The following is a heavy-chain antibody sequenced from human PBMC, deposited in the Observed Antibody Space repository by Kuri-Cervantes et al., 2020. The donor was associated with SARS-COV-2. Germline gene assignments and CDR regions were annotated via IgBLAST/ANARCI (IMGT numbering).Heavy chain of an antibody. D-gene: IGHD2-15*01. CDR1: GFTFSSYE. CDR3: ARSGGSGPSRHPLPLIAIDY. V-gene: IGHV3-48*03. CDR2: ISSSGSTI. Sequence: GGSLRLSCAASGFTFSSYEMNWVRQAPGKGLEWVSYISSSGSTIYYADSVKGRFTISRDNAKNSLYLQMNSLRAEDTAVYYCARSGGSGPSRHPLPLIAIDYWGQGTLVTVSS. J-gene: IGHJ4*02.